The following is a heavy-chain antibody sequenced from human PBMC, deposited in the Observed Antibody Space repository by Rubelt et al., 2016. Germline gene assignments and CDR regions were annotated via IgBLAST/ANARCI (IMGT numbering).Heavy chain of an antibody. CDR2: VYYPGNP. V-gene: IGHV4-39*07. CDR3: VKMIVGATGD. CDR1: GGSISSSSFS. J-gene: IGHJ4*02. D-gene: IGHD1-26*01. Sequence: QLQLQESGPGLVKPSETLSLTCTVSGGSISSSSFSWGWIRQSPGTGLAWIGTVYYPGNPYYSPSLKSSITISIDTSTNRCSLRRRSVTAADTALYYCVKMIVGATGDWGQGTQVTVSS.